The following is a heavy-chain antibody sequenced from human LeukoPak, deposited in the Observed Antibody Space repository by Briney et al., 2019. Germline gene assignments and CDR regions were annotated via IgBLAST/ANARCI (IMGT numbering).Heavy chain of an antibody. Sequence: PGGSLRLSCAASGFTFSSYWMHWVRQAPGEGLVWVSRIKSDGSSTNYADSVKGRFTISRDNSKSMLFLQLNSLRAEDTALYYCARDPHYYVAMDVWGQGTTVTVSS. J-gene: IGHJ6*02. CDR1: GFTFSSYW. CDR2: IKSDGSST. V-gene: IGHV3-74*01. CDR3: ARDPHYYVAMDV. D-gene: IGHD3-10*02.